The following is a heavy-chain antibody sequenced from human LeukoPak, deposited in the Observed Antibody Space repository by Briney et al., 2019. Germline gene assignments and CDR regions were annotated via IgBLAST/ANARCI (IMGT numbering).Heavy chain of an antibody. CDR1: GGSISSISYY. CDR3: ARHGRNYYDSSGYLDY. D-gene: IGHD3-22*01. V-gene: IGHV4-61*02. Sequence: SQTLSLTCTVSGGSISSISYYWSWIRQPAGKGLEWIGRIYTTGSTKYNPSLKSRVTISVDTSKNQFSLKLSSVTAADTAVYYCARHGRNYYDSSGYLDYWGQGTLVTVSS. J-gene: IGHJ4*02. CDR2: IYTTGST.